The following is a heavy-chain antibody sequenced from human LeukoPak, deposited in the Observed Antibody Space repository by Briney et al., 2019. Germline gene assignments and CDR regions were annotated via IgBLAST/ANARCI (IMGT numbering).Heavy chain of an antibody. Sequence: GGSLRLSCAASGFTFSSYAMHWVRQAPGKGLEWVAVISYDGSNKYCADSVKGRFTISRDNTKNTLYLQMNSLRAEDTAVYYCARGREARLRDVLRYFDYWGQGTLVTVSS. V-gene: IGHV3-30*04. CDR1: GFTFSSYA. D-gene: IGHD3-9*01. CDR2: ISYDGSNK. CDR3: ARGREARLRDVLRYFDY. J-gene: IGHJ4*02.